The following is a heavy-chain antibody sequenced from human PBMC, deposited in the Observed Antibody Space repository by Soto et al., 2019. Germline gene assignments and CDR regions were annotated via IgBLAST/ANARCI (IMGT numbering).Heavy chain of an antibody. D-gene: IGHD6-19*01. CDR3: ARGYSIGYYFDY. V-gene: IGHV3-11*01. J-gene: IGHJ4*02. CDR1: GFTFSDYY. CDR2: ITTSGSTI. Sequence: QVHLVESGGGLVKPGGSLRLSCAASGFTFSDYYMSWIRQTPGKGLEWVSYITTSGSTIYYADSVKGRFTISRDNAKKSLYLQMNSLRDEDTAVYYCARGYSIGYYFDYWGQGTLVTGSS.